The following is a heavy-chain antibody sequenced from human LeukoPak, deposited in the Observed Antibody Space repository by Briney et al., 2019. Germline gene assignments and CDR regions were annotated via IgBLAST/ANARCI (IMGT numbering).Heavy chain of an antibody. CDR3: GRVNSGGYRIDY. Sequence: ASVKVSCKASGYTFTSYYIHWVRQAPGQGLEWMGAINPSDISTTYAQKFQGRVTMTRDTHTSTVYMQLTSLRSEDTAVYYCGRVNSGGYRIDYWGQGTLVTGSS. J-gene: IGHJ4*03. CDR1: GYTFTSYY. D-gene: IGHD2-15*01. V-gene: IGHV1-46*01. CDR2: INPSDIST.